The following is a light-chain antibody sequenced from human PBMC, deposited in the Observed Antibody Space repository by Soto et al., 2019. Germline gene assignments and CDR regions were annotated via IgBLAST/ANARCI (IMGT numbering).Light chain of an antibody. J-gene: IGKJ4*01. V-gene: IGKV3-20*01. CDR2: GAS. CDR1: QSVSSNY. CDR3: QQYSTSPLT. Sequence: EIVLTQSPGTLSLSQRETATLSYRASQSVSSNYVAWYQQKPGQAPRLLIYGASSRASGIPDRVSGSGSGTDFTLTIDRLEAEDFAVYYCQQYSTSPLTFGGGTKVDI.